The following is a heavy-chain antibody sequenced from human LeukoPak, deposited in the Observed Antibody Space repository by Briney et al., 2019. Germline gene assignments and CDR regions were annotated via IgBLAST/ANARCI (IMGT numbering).Heavy chain of an antibody. CDR2: ISSSSSTI. Sequence: GGSLRLSCAASGFTFSSYSMNWVRQAPGKGLEWVSYISSSSSTIYYADSVKGRFTISRDNAKNSLYLQMNSLRAENTAVYYCARDGFLEQITLDYWGQGTLVTVSS. J-gene: IGHJ4*02. D-gene: IGHD1-20*01. V-gene: IGHV3-48*01. CDR3: ARDGFLEQITLDY. CDR1: GFTFSSYS.